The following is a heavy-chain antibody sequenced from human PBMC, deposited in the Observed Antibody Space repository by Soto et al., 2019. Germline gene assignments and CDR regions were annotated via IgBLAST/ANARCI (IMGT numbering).Heavy chain of an antibody. J-gene: IGHJ4*02. V-gene: IGHV1-69*01. CDR1: GGTFSSYA. CDR3: ATTFAFGGHPTHYFAF. CDR2: IIPVFEAV. Sequence: QVQLVQSGAEVKKPGSSIKVSCTASGGTFSSYAINWVRQAPGQGLEWLGGIIPVFEAVNSAQRFQGRITVTAVQSTNTAYMELSSLRSEDTAVYYCATTFAFGGHPTHYFAFWGQGTLLIVSS. D-gene: IGHD3-10*01.